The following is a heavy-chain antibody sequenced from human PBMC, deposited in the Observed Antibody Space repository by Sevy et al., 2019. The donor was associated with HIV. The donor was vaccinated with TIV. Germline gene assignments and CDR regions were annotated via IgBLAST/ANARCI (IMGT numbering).Heavy chain of an antibody. J-gene: IGHJ4*02. CDR3: AGSGGLRY. V-gene: IGHV3-48*02. CDR1: GFTFSNYS. CDR2: ISSSSTTI. Sequence: GGSLRLSCAASGFTFSNYSMYWVRQAPGKGLEWVSYISSSSTTIYYADSVKGRFTISRDNAKNSLYLQMNSLSDDDTAVSYCAGSGGLRYWGQGTLVTVSS. D-gene: IGHD3-16*02.